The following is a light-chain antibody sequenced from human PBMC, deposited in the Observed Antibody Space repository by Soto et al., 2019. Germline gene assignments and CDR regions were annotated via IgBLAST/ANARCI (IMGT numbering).Light chain of an antibody. Sequence: QLVLTQPPSVSGAPGQRVTISCTGSSSNIGAGYDVHWYQQLPGRAPKLLIYGNTNRPSGVPDPFSGSKSGTSASLAITGLQAEDEADYYCLSFDSSLSVVFGGGTKVTVL. J-gene: IGLJ2*01. CDR3: LSFDSSLSVV. V-gene: IGLV1-40*01. CDR1: SSNIGAGYD. CDR2: GNT.